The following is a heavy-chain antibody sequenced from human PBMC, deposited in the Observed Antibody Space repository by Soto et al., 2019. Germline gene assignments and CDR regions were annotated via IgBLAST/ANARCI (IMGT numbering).Heavy chain of an antibody. D-gene: IGHD5-12*01. CDR1: GGSISSYY. J-gene: IGHJ4*02. Sequence: PSETLSLTCTVSGGSISSYYWSWIRQPPGKGLEWIGYIYYSGSTSYNPSLKSRVTISVDTSKNQFSLKLSSVTAADTAVYYCARYSGYDLPPDYWGQGTLVTVSS. CDR2: IYYSGST. CDR3: ARYSGYDLPPDY. V-gene: IGHV4-59*01.